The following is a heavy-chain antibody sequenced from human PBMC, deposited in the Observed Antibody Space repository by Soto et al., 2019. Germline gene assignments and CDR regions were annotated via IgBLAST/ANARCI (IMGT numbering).Heavy chain of an antibody. Sequence: GESLKISCAASGFTFSDYYMSWIRQAPGKGLEWVSYISSSSSYTNYADSVKGRFTISRDNAKNSLYLQMNSLRAEDTAVYYCAKVQSIAARYYFDYWGQGTLVTVSS. CDR1: GFTFSDYY. CDR3: AKVQSIAARYYFDY. CDR2: ISSSSSYT. J-gene: IGHJ4*02. V-gene: IGHV3-11*06. D-gene: IGHD6-6*01.